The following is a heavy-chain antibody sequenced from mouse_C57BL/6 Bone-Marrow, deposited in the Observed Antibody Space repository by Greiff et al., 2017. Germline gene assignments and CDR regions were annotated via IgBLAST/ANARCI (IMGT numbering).Heavy chain of an antibody. CDR3: ARGDLDGYFDY. CDR1: GYTFTSYG. J-gene: IGHJ2*01. D-gene: IGHD3-3*01. V-gene: IGHV1-81*01. Sequence: QVQLQQSGAELARPGASVKLSCKASGYTFTSYGISWVKQRTGQGLEWIGEIYPRSGNTYYNEKFKGKATLTADKSASTAYMELRSLTSEDSAVYFCARGDLDGYFDYWGQGTTLTVSS. CDR2: IYPRSGNT.